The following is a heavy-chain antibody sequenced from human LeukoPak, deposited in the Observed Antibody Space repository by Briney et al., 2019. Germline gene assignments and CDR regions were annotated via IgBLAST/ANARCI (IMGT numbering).Heavy chain of an antibody. CDR1: GGSISSGDYY. V-gene: IGHV4-30-4*01. Sequence: SETLSLTCTVSGGSISSGDYYWSWIRQPPGKGLKWIGYIYYSGSTYYNPSLKSRVTISVDTSKNQFSLKLSSVTAADTAVYYCARAYYDSSGSPIFDYWGQGTLVTVSS. D-gene: IGHD3-22*01. CDR3: ARAYYDSSGSPIFDY. CDR2: IYYSGST. J-gene: IGHJ4*02.